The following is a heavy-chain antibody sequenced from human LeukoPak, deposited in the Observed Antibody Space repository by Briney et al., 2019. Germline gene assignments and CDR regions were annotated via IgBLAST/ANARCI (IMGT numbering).Heavy chain of an antibody. CDR2: INHSGST. D-gene: IGHD1-26*01. V-gene: IGHV4-59*12. CDR3: ARDTVGATCPDAFDI. CDR1: GGSISHYY. J-gene: IGHJ3*02. Sequence: SETLSLTCTVSGGSISHYYWSWIRQPPGKGLEWIGEINHSGSTNYNPSLKSRVTISVDTSRNQFSLKLSAVTAADTAVYYCARDTVGATCPDAFDIWVQGTIAPVSS.